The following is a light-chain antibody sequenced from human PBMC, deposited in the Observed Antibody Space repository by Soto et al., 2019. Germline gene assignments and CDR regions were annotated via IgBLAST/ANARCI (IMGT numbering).Light chain of an antibody. Sequence: EIVLTQSPATLSLSPGERATLSCRASQSVSSYLAWYQQKPGQAPRLLIYDASNRATGIPVRFSGSGSGTDFTLTISSLEPEDFATYYCLQDYNYPYTFGQGTKLEIK. CDR3: LQDYNYPYT. CDR1: QSVSSY. V-gene: IGKV3-11*01. CDR2: DAS. J-gene: IGKJ2*01.